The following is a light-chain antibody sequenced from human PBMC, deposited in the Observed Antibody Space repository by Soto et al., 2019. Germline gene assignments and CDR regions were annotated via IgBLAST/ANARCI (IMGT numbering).Light chain of an antibody. V-gene: IGKV3-15*01. CDR1: QSVSSN. CDR3: QQYNNWPPWT. J-gene: IGKJ1*01. Sequence: EIVFTQFPATLSLSPGERAALSCRAGQSVSSNLAGYQQKPGQAPRLLIYGASSRATGIPARFSGSGSGTEFTLTISSLQSEDFAVYYCQQYNNWPPWTFGQGTKVDI. CDR2: GAS.